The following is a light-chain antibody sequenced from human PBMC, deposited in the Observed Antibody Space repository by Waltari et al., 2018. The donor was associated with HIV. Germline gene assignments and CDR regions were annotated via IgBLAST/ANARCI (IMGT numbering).Light chain of an antibody. J-gene: IGKJ4*01. CDR2: GAS. CDR3: QQYSDWPPLT. V-gene: IGKV3D-15*01. Sequence: EIVMTQSPGTLSVSPGERATLSCRASQSVGSNLAWYHQKPGQAPRLLMYGASSRAAGIPARFSGSGSGTDFTLTISGLQSEDFAVYFCQQYSDWPPLTFGGGTKVEIK. CDR1: QSVGSN.